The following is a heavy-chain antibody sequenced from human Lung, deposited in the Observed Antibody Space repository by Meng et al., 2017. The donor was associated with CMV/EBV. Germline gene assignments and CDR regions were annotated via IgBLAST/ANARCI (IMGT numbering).Heavy chain of an antibody. CDR1: GYNFTAYY. CDR2: INPKSGGT. J-gene: IGHJ6*02. Sequence: ASVXVSXKASGYNFTAYYIHWVRQAPGQGLEWMGWINPKSGGTNYAQKFQGRITMTGDTSITTAYMELSRLRSDDMSVYHCARVKRYCTGGTCSSTGYYGMDVWGQGTTVTV. CDR3: ARVKRYCTGGTCSSTGYYGMDV. D-gene: IGHD2-15*01. V-gene: IGHV1-2*02.